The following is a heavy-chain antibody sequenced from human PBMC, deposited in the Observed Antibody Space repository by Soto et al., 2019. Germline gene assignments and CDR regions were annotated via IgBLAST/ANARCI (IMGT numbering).Heavy chain of an antibody. Sequence: EVQLLESGGGLVQPGGSLRLSCAASGFIFSAYPMHWVRQAPGKGLEYVSAIRTNGGSTYYANSVKGRFTISRDNSKNTLYLQMGSLRAEDMAIYYCARGDDYVPFDYWGQGTVVTVSS. CDR3: ARGDDYVPFDY. CDR1: GFIFSAYP. CDR2: IRTNGGST. J-gene: IGHJ4*02. D-gene: IGHD4-17*01. V-gene: IGHV3-64*01.